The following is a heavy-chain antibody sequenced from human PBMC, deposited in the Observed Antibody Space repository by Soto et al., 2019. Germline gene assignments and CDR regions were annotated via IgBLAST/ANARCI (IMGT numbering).Heavy chain of an antibody. D-gene: IGHD4-17*01. CDR1: GYTFTSYG. V-gene: IGHV1-18*01. CDR2: ISAYNGNT. Sequence: ASVKVSCKASGYTFTSYGISWVRQAPGQGLEWMGWISAYNGNTNYAQKFQGRVTITRDTSASTAYMELSSLRSEDTAVYYCARLPWADYGGIFDPWGQGTLVTVSS. J-gene: IGHJ5*02. CDR3: ARLPWADYGGIFDP.